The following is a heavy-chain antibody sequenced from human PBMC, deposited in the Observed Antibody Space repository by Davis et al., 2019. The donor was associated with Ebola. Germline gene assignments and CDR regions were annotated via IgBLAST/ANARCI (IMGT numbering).Heavy chain of an antibody. D-gene: IGHD4-11*01. CDR2: IWYDGSNK. V-gene: IGHV3-33*08. Sequence: GESLKISCAASGFTFSGSAMHWVRQAPGKGLEWVSVIWYDGSNKYYADSVKGRFTISRDNSKNTLYLQMNSLRAEDTAVYYCARSGLPRRWTTVTTGYYGMDVWGQGTTVTVSS. CDR3: ARSGLPRRWTTVTTGYYGMDV. J-gene: IGHJ6*02. CDR1: GFTFSGSA.